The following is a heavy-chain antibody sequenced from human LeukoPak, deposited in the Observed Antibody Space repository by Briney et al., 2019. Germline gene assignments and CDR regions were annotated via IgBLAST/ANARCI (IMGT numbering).Heavy chain of an antibody. CDR3: AREDLQFNYYMDV. Sequence: SETLSLTCTVSGGSISSGSYYWSWIRQPAGKGLEWIGRIYTSGSTNYNPSLKSRVTISVDTSKNQFSLKLTSVTAADTAVYYCAREDLQFNYYMDVWGKGTTVTVSS. CDR2: IYTSGST. D-gene: IGHD4-11*01. V-gene: IGHV4-61*02. J-gene: IGHJ6*03. CDR1: GGSISSGSYY.